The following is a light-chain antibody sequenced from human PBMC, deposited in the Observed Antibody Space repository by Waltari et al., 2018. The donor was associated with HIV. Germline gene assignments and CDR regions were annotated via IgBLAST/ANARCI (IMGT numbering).Light chain of an antibody. V-gene: IGLV1-40*01. Sequence: QSVLTQPPSVSGAPGQRVTISCTGSSSPIGAGFDVPWYQHLPGTAHKLLIYDNTNRPSGVPDRFSGSRSGSSASLAITGLQAEDEADYYCQSFDSSLSGYVFGTGTKVTVL. CDR1: SSPIGAGFD. CDR3: QSFDSSLSGYV. CDR2: DNT. J-gene: IGLJ1*01.